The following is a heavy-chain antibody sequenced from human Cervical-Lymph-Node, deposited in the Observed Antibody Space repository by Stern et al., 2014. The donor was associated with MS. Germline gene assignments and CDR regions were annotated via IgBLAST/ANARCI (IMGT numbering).Heavy chain of an antibody. J-gene: IGHJ4*02. Sequence: QVQLVQSGAEVKKPGASMTISCKTSGYNFIDHAIHWVRQAPGQRLEWMGWINGGPGTTKYSQKFQGRVSFTRDQAASAAYMDLSSLSPDDTAIYYCARQPDYSDFLDFWGQGTLVTVSS. D-gene: IGHD4-11*01. CDR1: GYNFIDHA. CDR3: ARQPDYSDFLDF. CDR2: INGGPGTT. V-gene: IGHV1-3*01.